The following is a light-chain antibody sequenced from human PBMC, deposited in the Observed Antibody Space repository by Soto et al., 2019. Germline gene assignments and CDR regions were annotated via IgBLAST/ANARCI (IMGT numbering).Light chain of an antibody. V-gene: IGKV1-27*01. Sequence: DIQMTQSPSSLSASVGDRVTITCRASQGISRYLAWYQQKPGKVPKLLIYAASTLQSGVPSRFSGSGSGTDFTLTISSLQPEDVATYYCQKYYSAPQTFGQGTKV. CDR2: AAS. J-gene: IGKJ1*01. CDR3: QKYYSAPQT. CDR1: QGISRY.